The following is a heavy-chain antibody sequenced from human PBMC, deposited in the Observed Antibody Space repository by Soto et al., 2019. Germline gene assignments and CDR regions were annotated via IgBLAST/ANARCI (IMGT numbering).Heavy chain of an antibody. J-gene: IGHJ4*02. D-gene: IGHD2-2*01. CDR1: GFTFSSYA. CDR2: ISSNGGST. CDR3: AREASRYCSSTSCYAWAPFDY. V-gene: IGHV3-64*01. Sequence: GGSLRLSCAASGFTFSSYAMHWVRQAPGKGLEYVSAISSNGGSTYYANSVKGRFTISRGNSKNTLYLQMGSLRAEDMAVYYCAREASRYCSSTSCYAWAPFDYWGQGTLVTVSS.